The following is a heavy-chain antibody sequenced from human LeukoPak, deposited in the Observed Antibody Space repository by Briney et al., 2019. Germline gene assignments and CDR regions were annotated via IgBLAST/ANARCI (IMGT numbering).Heavy chain of an antibody. V-gene: IGHV3-15*01. CDR3: TTDPEQLVFDY. CDR2: IKSKSDGGTT. J-gene: IGHJ4*02. D-gene: IGHD6-13*01. CDR1: GFTFSNAW. Sequence: GGSLRLSCAASGFTFSNAWMSWVRQAPGKGLEWVGRIKSKSDGGTTYYAAPVKGRFTISRDDSKNTLYLQMNSLKTEDTAVYYCTTDPEQLVFDYWGQGTPVTVSS.